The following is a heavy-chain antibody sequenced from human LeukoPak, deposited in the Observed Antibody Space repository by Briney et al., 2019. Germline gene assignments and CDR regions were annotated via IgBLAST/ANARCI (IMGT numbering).Heavy chain of an antibody. CDR2: IYTSGST. V-gene: IGHV4-61*02. CDR3: ARLYGGYSYGYFDY. CDR1: GGSISSGSYY. J-gene: IGHJ4*02. D-gene: IGHD5-18*01. Sequence: SETLSLTCTVSGGSISSGSYYWSWIRQPAGKGLEWIGRIYTSGSTNYNPSLKSRVTISVDTSKNQFSLKLSSVTAADTAVYYCARLYGGYSYGYFDYWGQGTLVTVSS.